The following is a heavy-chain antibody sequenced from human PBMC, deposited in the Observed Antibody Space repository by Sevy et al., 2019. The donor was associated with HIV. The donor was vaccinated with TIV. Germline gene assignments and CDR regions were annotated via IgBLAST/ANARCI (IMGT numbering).Heavy chain of an antibody. CDR3: ASGTGV. Sequence: ASVKVSCKASGYTFTTYYVHWVRQALGQGLEWMGIIIPSGGSTTYAQKFQGRVTMTRDTSTSTVYMELSSLISDDTAVYYCASGTGVCGQGTLVTVSS. CDR1: GYTFTTYY. CDR2: IIPSGGST. D-gene: IGHD1-26*01. V-gene: IGHV1-46*01. J-gene: IGHJ4*02.